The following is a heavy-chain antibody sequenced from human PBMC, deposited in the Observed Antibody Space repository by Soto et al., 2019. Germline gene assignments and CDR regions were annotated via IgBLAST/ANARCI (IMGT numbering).Heavy chain of an antibody. CDR2: IIPIFGTA. D-gene: IGHD6-13*01. Sequence: SVKVSCKASGGTFSSYAISWVRQAPGQGLEWMGGIIPIFGTANYAQKFQGRVTITADKSTSTAYMELSSLRSEDTAVYYCARSIAAAGTVICYYYGMDVWGQGTTVTVSS. V-gene: IGHV1-69*06. CDR1: GGTFSSYA. J-gene: IGHJ6*02. CDR3: ARSIAAAGTVICYYYGMDV.